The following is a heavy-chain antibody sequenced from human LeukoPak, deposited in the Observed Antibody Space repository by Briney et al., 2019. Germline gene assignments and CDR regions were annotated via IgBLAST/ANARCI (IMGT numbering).Heavy chain of an antibody. J-gene: IGHJ4*02. V-gene: IGHV4-34*01. D-gene: IGHD4-23*01. Sequence: SETLSLTCAVYGGSFSGYYWSWIRQPPGKGLEWIGSIYHSGSTYYNPSLKSRVTISVDTSKNQFSLKLSSVTAADTAVYYCARSGPDYGGQKFDYWGQGTLVTVSS. CDR3: ARSGPDYGGQKFDY. CDR2: IYHSGST. CDR1: GGSFSGYY.